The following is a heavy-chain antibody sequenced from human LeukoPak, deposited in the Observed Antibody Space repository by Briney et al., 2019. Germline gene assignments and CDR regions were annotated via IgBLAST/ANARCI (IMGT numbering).Heavy chain of an antibody. D-gene: IGHD2-2*01. CDR2: ISSSSSYI. Sequence: GGSLRLSCAASGFTFSSYSMTWVRQAPGKGLEWVSSISSSSSYIYYADSVKGRFTISRDNAKNSLYLQMNRLRAEDTAIYYCAARPLMPPRFDNWGQGTLVTVSS. CDR1: GFTFSSYS. V-gene: IGHV3-21*04. CDR3: AARPLMPPRFDN. J-gene: IGHJ4*02.